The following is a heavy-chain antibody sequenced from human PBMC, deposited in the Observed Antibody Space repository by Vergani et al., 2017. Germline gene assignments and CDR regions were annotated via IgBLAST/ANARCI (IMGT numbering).Heavy chain of an antibody. J-gene: IGHJ5*02. CDR3: AISVRATVVTPVIT. CDR2: INAGNGNT. Sequence: QVQLVQSGAEVKKPGASVKVSCKDSGYTCTSYALHWVRQAPGQRVEWLGWINAGNGNTKYSRQFQGRVTITRDTFASTAYMELSSLSAEDTAVYYCAISVRATVVTPVITWGQGTLVIVSS. CDR1: GYTCTSYA. V-gene: IGHV1-3*01. D-gene: IGHD4-23*01.